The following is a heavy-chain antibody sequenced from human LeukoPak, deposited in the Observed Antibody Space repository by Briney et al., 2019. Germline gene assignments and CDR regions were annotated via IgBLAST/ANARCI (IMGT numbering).Heavy chain of an antibody. CDR3: AGDRVPAAAVLDY. CDR1: GFTFSSYA. V-gene: IGHV3-33*08. CDR2: IWYDGSNK. D-gene: IGHD6-13*01. Sequence: GGSLRLSCAASGFTFSSYAMHWVRQAPGKGLEWVAVIWYDGSNKYYADSVKGRFTISRDNSKNTLYLQMNSLRAEDTAVYYCAGDRVPAAAVLDYWGQGTLVTVSS. J-gene: IGHJ4*02.